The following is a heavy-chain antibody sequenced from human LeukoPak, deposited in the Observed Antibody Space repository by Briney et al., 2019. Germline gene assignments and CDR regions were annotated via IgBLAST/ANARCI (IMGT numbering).Heavy chain of an antibody. Sequence: ASVKVSCKASGYTFSGYGISWVRQAPGQGLEWMGWISAYNGNTNYAQKLQGKVTMTTDTSTSTAYMELRSLRSDDTAVYYCARDSRYYDSSGYYYEDAFDIWGQGTMVTVSS. D-gene: IGHD3-22*01. CDR2: ISAYNGNT. CDR3: ARDSRYYDSSGYYYEDAFDI. V-gene: IGHV1-18*01. CDR1: GYTFSGYG. J-gene: IGHJ3*02.